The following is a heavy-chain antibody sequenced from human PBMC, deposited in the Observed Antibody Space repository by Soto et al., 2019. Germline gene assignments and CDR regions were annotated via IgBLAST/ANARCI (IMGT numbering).Heavy chain of an antibody. CDR2: ISYDGSNK. CDR1: GFSFSSSA. J-gene: IGHJ3*02. V-gene: IGHV3-30-3*01. Sequence: QVQLVESGGGVVQPGRSLRLSCAASGFSFSSSAMDWVRQAPGKGLEWVSLISYDGSNKYYADSVKGRFTISRDNSKNTLYLQMSSLRAEDTAVYYCARDRVPITMTFDIWGQGTMVTVSS. CDR3: ARDRVPITMTFDI. D-gene: IGHD3-22*01.